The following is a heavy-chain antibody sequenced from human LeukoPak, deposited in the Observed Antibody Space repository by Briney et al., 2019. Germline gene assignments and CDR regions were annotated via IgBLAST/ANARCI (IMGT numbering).Heavy chain of an antibody. D-gene: IGHD2-21*01. CDR1: GFTFSSYA. V-gene: IGHV3-23*01. Sequence: GGSLRLSCAASGFTFSSYAMSWVRQAPGKGVEWVSTISGSGGSTYYADSVKGRFTTSRDNSKNTLYLQMNSLRAEDTAVYYCAKGTYYPNYYFDYWGLGTLVTVSS. CDR3: AKGTYYPNYYFDY. CDR2: ISGSGGST. J-gene: IGHJ4*02.